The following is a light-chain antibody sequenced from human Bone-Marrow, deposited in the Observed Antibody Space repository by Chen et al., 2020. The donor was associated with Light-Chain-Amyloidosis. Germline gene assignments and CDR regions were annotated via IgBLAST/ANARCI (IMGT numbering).Light chain of an antibody. CDR2: EVS. J-gene: IGLJ2*01. CDR1: SSDVGGYNY. Sequence: QSALTQPASVSGSPGQSLTISCTGTSSDVGGYNYVSWYQHSPGKAPKLIIYEVSKRPSVVATRFSGSKSGNTASLTISGLQAEDETDYYCTSYTSSNTILFGGGTKLTVL. V-gene: IGLV2-14*01. CDR3: TSYTSSNTIL.